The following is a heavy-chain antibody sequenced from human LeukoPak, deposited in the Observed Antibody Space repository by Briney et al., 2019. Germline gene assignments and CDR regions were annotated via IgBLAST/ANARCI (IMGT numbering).Heavy chain of an antibody. D-gene: IGHD1-26*01. V-gene: IGHV3-74*01. Sequence: GGSLRPSCAASGFTFSSYWMHWVRQAPGKGLVWVSRINSDGSSTSYADSVKGRFTISRDNAKNTLYLQMNSLRAEDTAVYYCARGSGSDGDAFDIWGQGTMVTVSS. CDR2: INSDGSST. CDR1: GFTFSSYW. J-gene: IGHJ3*02. CDR3: ARGSGSDGDAFDI.